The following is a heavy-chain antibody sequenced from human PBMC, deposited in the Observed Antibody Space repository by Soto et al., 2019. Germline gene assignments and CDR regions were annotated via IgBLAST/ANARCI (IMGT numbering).Heavy chain of an antibody. Sequence: GASVTVSCKASGYTFASYGIIWVRQAPGQGLEWMGWISAYNGNTNYAQKLQGRVTMTTDTSTSTAYMELRSLRSDATAVYYCARIYPPTSAPGYYYGMDVWAKGTTVTVSS. CDR1: GYTFASYG. CDR2: ISAYNGNT. J-gene: IGHJ6*04. V-gene: IGHV1-18*01. CDR3: ARIYPPTSAPGYYYGMDV. D-gene: IGHD3-10*01.